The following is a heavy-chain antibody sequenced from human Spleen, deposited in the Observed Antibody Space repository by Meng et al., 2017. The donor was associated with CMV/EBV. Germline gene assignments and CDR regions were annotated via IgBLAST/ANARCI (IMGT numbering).Heavy chain of an antibody. V-gene: IGHV3-7*01. CDR1: GFTFRTFW. D-gene: IGHD2-2*02. CDR3: AREGGGVVPAAILVYYYYGLDV. Sequence: GGSLRLSCAASGFTFRTFWMSWVRQSPGKGLEWLASIKGDGTKTYYVGSVEGRFTISRDNAKNSLYLQMNSLRAEDTAVYYCAREGGGVVPAAILVYYYYGLDVWGQGTTVTVSS. CDR2: IKGDGTKT. J-gene: IGHJ6*02.